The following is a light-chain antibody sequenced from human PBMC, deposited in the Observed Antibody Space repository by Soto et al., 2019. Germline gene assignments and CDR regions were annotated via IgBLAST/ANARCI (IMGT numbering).Light chain of an antibody. CDR1: QSISSW. J-gene: IGKJ4*01. CDR2: DAS. CDR3: QQLNSLPLT. V-gene: IGKV1-5*01. Sequence: DIQMTQSPSTLSASVGDRVTITCRASQSISSWLAWYQQKPGKAPKLLIFDASRLESGVPSRFSGSGSGTDFTLTISSLQPEDFATYFCQQLNSLPLTFGGGTKVDIK.